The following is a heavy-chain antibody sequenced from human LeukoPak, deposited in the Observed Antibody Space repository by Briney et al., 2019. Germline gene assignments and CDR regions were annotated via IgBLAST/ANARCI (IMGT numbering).Heavy chain of an antibody. CDR2: ITGSGGST. V-gene: IGHV3-23*01. CDR3: AKYGVEREVVPAAPTNY. CDR1: GFTFRSYA. D-gene: IGHD2-2*01. J-gene: IGHJ4*02. Sequence: PGGSLRLSCAASGFTFRSYAMSWVRQAPGEGLEWVSAITGSGGSTYYADAVKGRFTISRDNSKNTLYLQMNSLRAEDTAVYYCAKYGVEREVVPAAPTNYWGQGTLVSVSA.